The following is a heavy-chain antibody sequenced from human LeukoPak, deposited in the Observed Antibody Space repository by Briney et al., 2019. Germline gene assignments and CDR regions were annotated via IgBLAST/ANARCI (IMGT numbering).Heavy chain of an antibody. CDR1: GGSISSSSYY. D-gene: IGHD3-22*01. V-gene: IGHV4-39*01. CDR2: VYYSGST. J-gene: IGHJ4*02. Sequence: SETLSLTCTVSGGSISSSSYYWGWIRQPPGKGLEWIGSVYYSGSTYYNPSLKSRVTISVDTSKNQFSLKLSSVTAADTAVYYCARQMERLAYYYDSSGYYYGVNWSQGTLVTVSS. CDR3: ARQMERLAYYYDSSGYYYGVN.